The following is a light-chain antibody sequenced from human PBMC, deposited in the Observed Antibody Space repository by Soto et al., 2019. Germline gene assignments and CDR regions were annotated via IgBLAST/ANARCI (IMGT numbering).Light chain of an antibody. V-gene: IGKV3-20*01. Sequence: EVALTLSPGTLSLSPGERVTLSCRASQGVSRSYLAWYQQKPGQAPRLLIYVASSRATEIPDRYSGSRSGTDLSLTISRLEPEDFAVYYCHQYGGSPRHTFGQGTKLEIK. CDR1: QGVSRSY. J-gene: IGKJ2*01. CDR2: VAS. CDR3: HQYGGSPRHT.